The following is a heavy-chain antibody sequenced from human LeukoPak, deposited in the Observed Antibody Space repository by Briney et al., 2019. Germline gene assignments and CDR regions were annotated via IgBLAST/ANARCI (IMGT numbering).Heavy chain of an antibody. CDR2: INPNNGAA. J-gene: IGHJ4*02. V-gene: IGHV1-2*02. Sequence: ASVTVSLKCSGFTLTCYYMYLLRQAPAQGLEWVAWINPNNGAANSAQKFQGRVTMTRDTSNNTVYIELTNLRSDDTAVYYCARDGPAQMVDLDYWGQRTLVSVSS. D-gene: IGHD2-8*01. CDR3: ARDGPAQMVDLDY. CDR1: GFTLTCYY.